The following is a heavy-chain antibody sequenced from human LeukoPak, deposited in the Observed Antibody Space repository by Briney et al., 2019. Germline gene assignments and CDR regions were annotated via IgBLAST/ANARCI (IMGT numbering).Heavy chain of an antibody. CDR1: GFTFSDYW. CDR2: IKEDGSEK. D-gene: IGHD6-13*01. J-gene: IGHJ4*02. CDR3: VTSAGDY. V-gene: IGHV3-7*01. Sequence: PGGSLRLSCAASGFTFSDYWVNWVRQAPGKGLEWVANIKEDGSEKYYVDSVKGRFTISRDNAKNSLYLQMNSLRAADTAVYYCVTSAGDYWGQGTLVTVSS.